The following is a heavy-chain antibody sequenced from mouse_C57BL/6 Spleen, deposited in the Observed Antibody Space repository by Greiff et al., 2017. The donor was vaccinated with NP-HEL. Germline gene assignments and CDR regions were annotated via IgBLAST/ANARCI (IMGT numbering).Heavy chain of an antibody. V-gene: IGHV1-50*01. CDR1: GYTFTSYW. Sequence: QVQLQQPGAELVKPGASVKLSCKASGYTFTSYWMQWVKQRPGQGLEWIGEIDPSDSYTNYNQKFKGKATLTVDTSSSTAYMQLSSLTSEDSAVYYCARRGNGYAMDYWGQGTSVTVSS. CDR2: IDPSDSYT. J-gene: IGHJ4*01. CDR3: ARRGNGYAMDY.